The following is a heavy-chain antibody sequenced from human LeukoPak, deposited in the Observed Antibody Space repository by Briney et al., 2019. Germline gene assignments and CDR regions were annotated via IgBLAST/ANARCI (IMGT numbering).Heavy chain of an antibody. V-gene: IGHV3-74*01. CDR2: INSDGSST. CDR3: ARDLGISWFDP. CDR1: GFTFSSYW. J-gene: IGHJ5*02. Sequence: GGSLRLSCAASGFTFSSYWMHWVRQASGKGLVWVSRINSDGSSTSYADSVKGRLTISRDNAKNTLYLQMNSLRAEDTAVYYCARDLGISWFDPWGQGTLVTVSS. D-gene: IGHD3-10*01.